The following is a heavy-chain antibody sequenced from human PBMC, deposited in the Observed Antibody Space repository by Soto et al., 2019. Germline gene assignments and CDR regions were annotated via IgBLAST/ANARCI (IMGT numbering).Heavy chain of an antibody. J-gene: IGHJ4*02. CDR3: STALRRDSALGAY. D-gene: IGHD3-16*01. Sequence: EVQLVESGGGLVKPGGSLRLSCTASGFPFIDAWMSWVRQAPGKGLQWIGRIRSNADGGTADLTAPVRDRFTISRDDSKTTLSLQMNSLKIDDTAVYFCSTALRRDSALGAYWGLGTLVSVSS. CDR1: GFPFIDAW. CDR2: IRSNADGGTA. V-gene: IGHV3-15*01.